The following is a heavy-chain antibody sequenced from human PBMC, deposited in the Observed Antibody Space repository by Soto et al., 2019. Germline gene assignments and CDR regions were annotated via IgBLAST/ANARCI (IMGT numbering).Heavy chain of an antibody. Sequence: SETLSLTCTVSGGSISSGDYYWSWIRQPPGKGLEWIGYIYYSGSTYYNPSLKSRVTISVDTSKNQFSLKLSSVTAADTAVYYCAREANHYYGSGSYYGLGYYYGMDVWGQGTTVTVSS. CDR2: IYYSGST. D-gene: IGHD3-10*01. CDR3: AREANHYYGSGSYYGLGYYYGMDV. J-gene: IGHJ6*02. V-gene: IGHV4-30-4*01. CDR1: GGSISSGDYY.